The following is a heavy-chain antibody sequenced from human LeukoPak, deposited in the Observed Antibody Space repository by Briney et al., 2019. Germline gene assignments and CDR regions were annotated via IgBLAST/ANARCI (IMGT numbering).Heavy chain of an antibody. CDR2: ISAYNGNT. J-gene: IGHJ4*02. V-gene: IGHV1-18*01. Sequence: ASVKVSCKASGYTFTSYGISWARQAPGQGLEWMGWISAYNGNTNYAQKLQGRVTMTTDTSTSTAYMELRSLRSDDTAVYYCARGPHGIAVAETDYWGQGTLVTVSS. CDR3: ARGPHGIAVAETDY. CDR1: GYTFTSYG. D-gene: IGHD6-19*01.